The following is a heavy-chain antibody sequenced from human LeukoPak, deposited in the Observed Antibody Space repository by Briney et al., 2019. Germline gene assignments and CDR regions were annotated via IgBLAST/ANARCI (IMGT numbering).Heavy chain of an antibody. Sequence: SETLSLTCTVSGYSINSGYYWGWIRQPPGKGLEWIGNIYHSGRTYYNPSLKSRVTISVDTSKNQFSLKLSSVTAADTAVYYCAREGDISSVGWFDPWGQGTLVTVSS. CDR1: GYSINSGYY. V-gene: IGHV4-38-2*02. CDR2: IYHSGRT. J-gene: IGHJ5*02. D-gene: IGHD6-13*01. CDR3: AREGDISSVGWFDP.